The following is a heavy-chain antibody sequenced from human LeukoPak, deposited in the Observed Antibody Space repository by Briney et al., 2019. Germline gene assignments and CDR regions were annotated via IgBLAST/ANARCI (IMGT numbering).Heavy chain of an antibody. Sequence: SETLSLTCTVSGGYISSSCYYWGSIRQPPGKGLEWIGRISYTGSTYYNPSLKSRVSISADTSKNQFSLKLSSVTTADTAIYYCARSFGYSYGLPFDYWGQGNLVTVSS. CDR2: ISYTGST. CDR1: GGYISSSCYY. CDR3: ARSFGYSYGLPFDY. D-gene: IGHD5-18*01. J-gene: IGHJ4*02. V-gene: IGHV4-39*01.